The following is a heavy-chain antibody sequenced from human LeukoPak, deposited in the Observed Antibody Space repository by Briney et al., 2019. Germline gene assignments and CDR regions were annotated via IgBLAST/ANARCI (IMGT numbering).Heavy chain of an antibody. Sequence: GGSLRLSCAASGFTFSSNYMSWVRQAPGKGLEWVSVIYSGGSTYYSDSVKGRFTISRHNSKNTLYLQMNSLSVEDTAIYYCVLGVGGSGSLLLGAWGQGTLVTVSS. CDR3: VLGVGGSGSLLLGA. CDR2: IYSGGST. D-gene: IGHD3-10*01. V-gene: IGHV3-53*01. J-gene: IGHJ5*02. CDR1: GFTFSSNY.